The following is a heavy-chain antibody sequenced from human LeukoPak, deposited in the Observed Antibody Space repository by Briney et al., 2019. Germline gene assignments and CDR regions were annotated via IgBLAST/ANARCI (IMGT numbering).Heavy chain of an antibody. CDR3: ASSDSSWSLPFDY. Sequence: PSETLSLTCTVSGGSIRSHYWSWIRQPPGKGLEWIGYISYSGNTNYNPSLKSRVTISVDTSKNQFSLKLSSVIAADTAVYYCASSDSSWSLPFDYWGQGTLVTVSS. CDR2: ISYSGNT. J-gene: IGHJ4*02. CDR1: GGSIRSHY. V-gene: IGHV4-59*11. D-gene: IGHD6-13*01.